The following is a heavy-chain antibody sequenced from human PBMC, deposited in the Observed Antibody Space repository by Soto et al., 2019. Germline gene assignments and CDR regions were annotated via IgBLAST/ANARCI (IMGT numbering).Heavy chain of an antibody. D-gene: IGHD1-26*01. V-gene: IGHV3-23*01. CDR3: AKEGGLSGSYYISSSYYFDY. CDR1: GFTFSIYA. CDR2: ISVSGRTT. J-gene: IGHJ4*02. Sequence: GGSLRLSCAASGFTFSIYAMSWVRQAPGKGLEWVSSISVSGRTTYYADSVKGRFTISRDNSKNTLYLQMNSLRAEDTSVYYCAKEGGLSGSYYISSSYYFDYWGQGTLVTVSS.